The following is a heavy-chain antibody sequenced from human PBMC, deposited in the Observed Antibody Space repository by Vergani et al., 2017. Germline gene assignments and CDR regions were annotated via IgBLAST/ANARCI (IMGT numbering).Heavy chain of an antibody. CDR3: AGATGYCSSTSCYNFDY. V-gene: IGHV1-69*06. J-gene: IGHJ4*02. CDR2: IIPIFGTA. Sequence: QVQLVQSGAEVKKPGSSVKVSCTASGGTFSSYAISWVRQAPGQGLEWMGGIIPIFGTANYAQKFQGRVTITADKSTSTAYMELSSLRSEDTAVYYCAGATGYCSSTSCYNFDYWGQGTLVTVSS. CDR1: GGTFSSYA. D-gene: IGHD2-2*01.